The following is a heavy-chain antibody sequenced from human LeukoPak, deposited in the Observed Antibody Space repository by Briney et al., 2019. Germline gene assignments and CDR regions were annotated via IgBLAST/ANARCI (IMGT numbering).Heavy chain of an antibody. CDR3: ARSVNSTKFISGKPFDL. D-gene: IGHD1-1*01. V-gene: IGHV3-30*04. Sequence: GGSLRLPCAASGFTFSSYAMHWVRQAPGKGLEWVAGVSAGGDIKYTAGSVRGRCTISRDNSKNTLFLEMDSLTGEDAAVYYCARSVNSTKFISGKPFDLWGQGTMVTVSS. CDR1: GFTFSSYA. CDR2: VSAGGDIK. J-gene: IGHJ3*01.